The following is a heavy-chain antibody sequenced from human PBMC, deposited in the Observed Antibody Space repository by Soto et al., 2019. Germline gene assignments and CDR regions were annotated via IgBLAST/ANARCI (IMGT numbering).Heavy chain of an antibody. CDR1: GGSISSYY. CDR2: IYYSGST. J-gene: IGHJ6*02. V-gene: IGHV4-59*12. CDR3: ARELVGATGYYYGMDV. Sequence: PSETLSLTCTVSGGSISSYYWSWIRQPPGKGLEWIGYIYYSGSTNYNPSLKSRVTISVDKSKNQFSLKLSSVTAADTAVYYCARELVGATGYYYGMDVWGQGTTVTVSS. D-gene: IGHD1-26*01.